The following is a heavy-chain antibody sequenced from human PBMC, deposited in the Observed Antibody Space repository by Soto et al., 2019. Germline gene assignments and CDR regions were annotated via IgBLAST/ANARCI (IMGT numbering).Heavy chain of an antibody. D-gene: IGHD3-3*01. V-gene: IGHV4-59*01. CDR1: GGSIIGFY. CDR3: ARKGWRFGVVRGGGLAX. CDR2: IFYAGTT. J-gene: IGHJ5*02. Sequence: PDTLSLTFTVSGGSIIGFYWSWMRQPPGKGLEWIVYIFYAGTTLYTPSLKSRVTISVDTSKNQFSLKLSSVTAADTAVYYCARKGWRFGVVRGGGLAXWGQGSLVTVSX.